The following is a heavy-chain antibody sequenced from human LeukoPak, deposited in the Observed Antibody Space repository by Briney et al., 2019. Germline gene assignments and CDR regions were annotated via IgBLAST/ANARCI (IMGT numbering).Heavy chain of an antibody. CDR1: GFTFSSYA. Sequence: GRSLRLSCAASGFTFSSYAMHWVRQAPGKGLEWVAVISYDGSNKYYGDSVKGRFTISRDNSKNTLYLQMNSLRAEDTAVYYCARGHIGYHYYGMDVWGQGTTVTVSS. J-gene: IGHJ6*02. CDR2: ISYDGSNK. D-gene: IGHD2-21*01. CDR3: ARGHIGYHYYGMDV. V-gene: IGHV3-30*04.